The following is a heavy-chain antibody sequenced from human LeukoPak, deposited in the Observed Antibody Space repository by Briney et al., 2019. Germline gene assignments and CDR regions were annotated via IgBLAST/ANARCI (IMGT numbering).Heavy chain of an antibody. CDR1: GFTFSIYW. CDR3: AKDYYYDSSGYGPFDY. Sequence: GGSLRLSCAASGFTFSIYWMSWVRQAPGKGLEWVANVKQDGSEKFYVDSVKGRFTISRDNAKNSLYLQMNSLRAEDTALYYCAKDYYYDSSGYGPFDYWGQGTLVTVSS. J-gene: IGHJ4*02. CDR2: VKQDGSEK. V-gene: IGHV3-7*03. D-gene: IGHD3-22*01.